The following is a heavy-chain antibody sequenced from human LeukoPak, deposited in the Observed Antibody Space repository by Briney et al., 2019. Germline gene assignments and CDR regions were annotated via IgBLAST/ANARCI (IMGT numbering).Heavy chain of an antibody. J-gene: IGHJ4*02. D-gene: IGHD6-19*01. V-gene: IGHV4-59*01. CDR1: GGSISSYY. CDR2: IYYSGST. Sequence: KASETLSLTCTVSGGSISSYYWSWIRQPPGKGLEWIGYIYYSGSTNYNPSLKSRVTISVDTSKNQFSLKLSSVTAADTAVYYCARVSGSGWYSQNRNFDYWGQGTLVTVSS. CDR3: ARVSGSGWYSQNRNFDY.